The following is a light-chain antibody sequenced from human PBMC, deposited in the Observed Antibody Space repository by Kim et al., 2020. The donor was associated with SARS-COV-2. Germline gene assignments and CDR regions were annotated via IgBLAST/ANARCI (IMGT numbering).Light chain of an antibody. J-gene: IGLJ2*01. CDR2: QDT. CDR3: QAWDSTYVV. Sequence: SVSTGQTVTITCYGDKLGDKYACWYQQKPGQPPVVVIYQDTKRPSGIPERFSGSNFGNTATLTISGTQAMDEADYYCQAWDSTYVVFGGGTQLTVL. CDR1: KLGDKY. V-gene: IGLV3-1*01.